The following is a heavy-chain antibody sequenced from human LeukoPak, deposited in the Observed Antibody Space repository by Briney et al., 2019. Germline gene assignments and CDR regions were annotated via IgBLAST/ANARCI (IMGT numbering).Heavy chain of an antibody. CDR3: ARAGYYDSSGYYLFDY. D-gene: IGHD3-22*01. CDR1: GYTLTSHD. J-gene: IGHJ4*02. V-gene: IGHV1-8*01. Sequence: ASVKVSCKASGYTLTSHDINRVRQATGQGLECMGWMNPNSRNTGYAQKFPGRVTMARNTSISTAYMELSSLRSEDTAVYYCARAGYYDSSGYYLFDYWGQGTLVSVSS. CDR2: MNPNSRNT.